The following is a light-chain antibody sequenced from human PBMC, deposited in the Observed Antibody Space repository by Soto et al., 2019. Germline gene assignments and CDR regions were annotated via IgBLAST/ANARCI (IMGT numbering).Light chain of an antibody. J-gene: IGLJ1*01. Sequence: QSVLTQPASVSGSPGQSITISCTGTSSAVGSYTFVSWYQQLPGKAPNLMIYEVSNRPSGVSNRFSGSKSGNTASLTISGLQAEDEADYYCSSYTTSSNYVFGCGTKVTV. CDR1: SSAVGSYTF. CDR3: SSYTTSSNYV. CDR2: EVS. V-gene: IGLV2-14*01.